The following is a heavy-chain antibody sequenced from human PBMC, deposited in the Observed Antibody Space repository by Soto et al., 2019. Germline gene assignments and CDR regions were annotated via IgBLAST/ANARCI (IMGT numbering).Heavy chain of an antibody. J-gene: IGHJ4*02. CDR1: GFSLSTSRVL. CDR2: IYGNDDK. CDR3: AHRTTVTSDDF. Sequence: QITLKESGPTLVNPTQTLTLTCTFSGFSLSTSRVLVGWIRQPPGKALEWLAFIYGNDDKRYSPSLRSRLTITKDTSKNQVVLTMTNMDPVDTATYYCAHRTTVTSDDFWGQGTLVTVSS. V-gene: IGHV2-5*01. D-gene: IGHD4-17*01.